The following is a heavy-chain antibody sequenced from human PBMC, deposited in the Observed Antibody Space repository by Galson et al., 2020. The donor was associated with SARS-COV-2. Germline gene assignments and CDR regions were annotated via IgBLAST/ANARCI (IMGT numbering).Heavy chain of an antibody. CDR2: VSSEGGTK. CDR3: AKKGRTSGVADDFDN. Sequence: TGGPLRLSCAASGFTFSTYAMHWVRQAPGKGLEWVAVVSSEGGTKFYADSVKGRFTMSRDNAENTLYLQMNSLRTEDTAVYYCAKKGRTSGVADDFDNWGQGTLVTVSS. J-gene: IGHJ4*02. CDR1: GFTFSTYA. V-gene: IGHV3-30-3*02. D-gene: IGHD2-8*01.